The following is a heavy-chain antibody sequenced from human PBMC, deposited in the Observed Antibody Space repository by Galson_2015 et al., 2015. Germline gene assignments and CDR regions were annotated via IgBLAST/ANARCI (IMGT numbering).Heavy chain of an antibody. V-gene: IGHV1-8*01. CDR1: GYTFTSYD. CDR2: MNPNSGNT. J-gene: IGHJ4*02. CDR3: ARAPDYGILTGYYTGFDY. D-gene: IGHD3-9*01. Sequence: SVKVSCKASGYTFTSYDINWVRQATGQGLEWMGWMNPNSGNTGYAQKFQGRVTMTRNTSISTAYMELSSLRSEDTAVYYCARAPDYGILTGYYTGFDYWGQGTLVTVSS.